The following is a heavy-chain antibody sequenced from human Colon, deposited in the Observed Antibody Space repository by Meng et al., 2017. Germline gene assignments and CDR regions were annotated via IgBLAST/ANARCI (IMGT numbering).Heavy chain of an antibody. D-gene: IGHD4-17*01. CDR3: ARVGAVTTILDY. CDR2: ISSSSSYI. V-gene: IGHV3-21*01. J-gene: IGHJ4*02. Sequence: GGSLRLSCAASGFTFSSYSMNWVRQAPGKGLEWVSSISSSSSYIYYAGSVKGRFTITRDNAKNSRYLQMNSLRAEDTAVYYCARVGAVTTILDYWGQGTLVTVSS. CDR1: GFTFSSYS.